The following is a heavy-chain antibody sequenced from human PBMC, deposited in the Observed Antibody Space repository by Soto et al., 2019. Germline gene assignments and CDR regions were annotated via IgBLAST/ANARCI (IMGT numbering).Heavy chain of an antibody. CDR1: GFTFSTYA. Sequence: QVQLVESGGGVVQPGSSLRLSCAASGFTFSTYAMHWVRQAPGKGLEWVAVISYDGSNKYYADSVKGRFTISRDNSKNSLYLQMNSLRAEDTAVYYCARDKSPYSSGWHNRHFDYWGQGTLVTVSS. J-gene: IGHJ4*02. CDR3: ARDKSPYSSGWHNRHFDY. CDR2: ISYDGSNK. V-gene: IGHV3-30-3*01. D-gene: IGHD6-19*01.